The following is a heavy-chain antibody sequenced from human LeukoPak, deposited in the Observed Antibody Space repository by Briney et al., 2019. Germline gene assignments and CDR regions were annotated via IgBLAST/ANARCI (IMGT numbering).Heavy chain of an antibody. Sequence: MSGESLKISCKGSGYSFTSYWIGWVRQMPGKGLEWMGIIYPGDSDTRYSPSFQGQVTISADKSISTAYLQWSSLKASDTAMYYCARHGSYYGSGSYRYNWFDPWGQGTLVTVSS. CDR2: IYPGDSDT. V-gene: IGHV5-51*01. CDR1: GYSFTSYW. D-gene: IGHD3-10*01. J-gene: IGHJ5*02. CDR3: ARHGSYYGSGSYRYNWFDP.